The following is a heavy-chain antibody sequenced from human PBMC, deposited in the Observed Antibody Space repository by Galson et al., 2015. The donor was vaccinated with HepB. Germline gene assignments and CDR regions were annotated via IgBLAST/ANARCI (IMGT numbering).Heavy chain of an antibody. J-gene: IGHJ5*02. Sequence: SLRLSCAASGFTFGDYAMSWFRQAPGKGLEWVGFIRSKAYGGTTEYAASVKGRFTISRDDSKSIAYLQMNSLKTEDTAVYYCTRDVAVLLWFGEPPFDPWGQGTLVTVSS. V-gene: IGHV3-49*03. CDR2: IRSKAYGGTT. CDR1: GFTFGDYA. D-gene: IGHD3-10*01. CDR3: TRDVAVLLWFGEPPFDP.